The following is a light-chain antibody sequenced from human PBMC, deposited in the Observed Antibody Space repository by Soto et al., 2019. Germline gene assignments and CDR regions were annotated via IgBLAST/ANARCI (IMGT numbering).Light chain of an antibody. Sequence: DFQMTQSPSSLSASVGDTVTLTCRASQGFTNYLAWYQQKPGKAPKLLIYAASTLQSGVPPRFSGSGSGTHFTLTISSLQPEDAATYYCQKYNTAPCTFGQGTRLEIK. CDR2: AAS. CDR1: QGFTNY. CDR3: QKYNTAPCT. V-gene: IGKV1-27*01. J-gene: IGKJ5*01.